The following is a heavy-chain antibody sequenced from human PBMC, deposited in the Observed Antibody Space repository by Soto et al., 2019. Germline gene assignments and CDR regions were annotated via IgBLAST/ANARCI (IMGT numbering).Heavy chain of an antibody. V-gene: IGHV3-23*01. CDR3: AKGWWVVVAATPFDY. D-gene: IGHD2-15*01. CDR2: ISGSGGST. J-gene: IGHJ4*02. CDR1: GFTFSSYA. Sequence: EVQLLESGGGLVQPGGSLRLSCAASGFTFSSYAMSWVRQAPGKGLEWVSAISGSGGSTYYADSVKGRFTISRDNSKNTLYLQMNSLRAEDTVVYYCAKGWWVVVAATPFDYWGQGTLVTVSS.